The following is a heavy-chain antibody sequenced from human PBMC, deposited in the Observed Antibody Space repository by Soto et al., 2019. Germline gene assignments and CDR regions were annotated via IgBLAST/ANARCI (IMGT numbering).Heavy chain of an antibody. J-gene: IGHJ4*02. CDR2: VGRSGTYT. Sequence: QVQLVESGGGLVKPGGSLRLSCAASGFTFSDYYMSWIRQAPGKGLEWVSYVGRSGTYTNYAGSVKGRFTISRDNAKNSLYLQMNSLRAEDTAVYYCATYYYDSSGYYYFAYWGQGTLVTVSS. CDR1: GFTFSDYY. CDR3: ATYYYDSSGYYYFAY. V-gene: IGHV3-11*06. D-gene: IGHD3-22*01.